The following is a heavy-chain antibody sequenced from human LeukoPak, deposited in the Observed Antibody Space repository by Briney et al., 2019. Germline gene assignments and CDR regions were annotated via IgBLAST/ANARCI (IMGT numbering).Heavy chain of an antibody. V-gene: IGHV1-8*03. CDR1: GYTFTSYD. Sequence: ASVKVSCKASGYTFTSYDINWVRQATGQGLEWMGWMNPNSGNTGYAQKFQGRVTITRNTSISTAYMELSSLRSEDTAVYYCARTANYYGSGSYYAYYYYYYMDVWGKGTTVTVSS. CDR3: ARTANYYGSGSYYAYYYYYYMDV. J-gene: IGHJ6*03. CDR2: MNPNSGNT. D-gene: IGHD3-10*01.